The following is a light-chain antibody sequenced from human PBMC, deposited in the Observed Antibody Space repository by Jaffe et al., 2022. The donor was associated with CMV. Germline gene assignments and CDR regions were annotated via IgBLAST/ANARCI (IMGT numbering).Light chain of an antibody. CDR1: QNVPSY. V-gene: IGKV3-11*01. Sequence: EIVLTQSPATLSLSPGDRATLSCRASQNVPSYLAWYQQKSGQAPRLLIYDASNRATGIPARFSGSGSGTDFTLTISSLEPEDFAVYYCQQRSNWPGFTFGPGTKVEIK. CDR2: DAS. J-gene: IGKJ3*01. CDR3: QQRSNWPGFT.